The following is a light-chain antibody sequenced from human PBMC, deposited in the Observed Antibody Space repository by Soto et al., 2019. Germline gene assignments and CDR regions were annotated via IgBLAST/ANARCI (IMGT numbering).Light chain of an antibody. CDR2: GAS. Sequence: EIVLTQPPGTLSLSPGERATLSCRASQSVSSNYLVWYQQKPGQAPRLLIYGASSRATGIPDRFSGSGSGTDFTLTISRLEPEDFAVYYCQQYGSSPLTFGGGTKVEIK. V-gene: IGKV3-20*01. J-gene: IGKJ4*01. CDR3: QQYGSSPLT. CDR1: QSVSSNY.